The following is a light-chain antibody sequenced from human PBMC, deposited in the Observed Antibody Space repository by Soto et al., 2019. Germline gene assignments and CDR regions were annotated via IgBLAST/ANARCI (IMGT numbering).Light chain of an antibody. V-gene: IGKV1-5*03. CDR2: KAS. Sequence: DIQMTQSPSTLSASVGDRVTITCRASQSISSWLAWYQQKPGKAPKLLIYKASSLESGGPSRFSGSGSGTEFTLTISSLQPDDFATYYCQQYNSYSWTCGQGTKVEIK. CDR1: QSISSW. CDR3: QQYNSYSWT. J-gene: IGKJ1*01.